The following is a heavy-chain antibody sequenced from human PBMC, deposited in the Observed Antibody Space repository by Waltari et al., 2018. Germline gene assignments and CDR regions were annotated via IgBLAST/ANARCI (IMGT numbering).Heavy chain of an antibody. CDR3: ARGFRQQLVQYYYGMDV. CDR2: INHSGST. J-gene: IGHJ6*02. V-gene: IGHV4-34*01. Sequence: QVQLQQWGAGLLKPSETLSLTCAVYGGSFRGYYWSWIRQPPGKGLEWIGEINHSGSTNYNPSLKSRVTISVDTSKNQFSLKLSSVTAADTAVYYCARGFRQQLVQYYYGMDVWGQGTTVTVS. CDR1: GGSFRGYY. D-gene: IGHD6-13*01.